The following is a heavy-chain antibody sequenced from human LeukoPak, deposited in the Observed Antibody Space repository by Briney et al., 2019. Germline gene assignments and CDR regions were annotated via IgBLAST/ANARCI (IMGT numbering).Heavy chain of an antibody. CDR1: GYTFTGYY. Sequence: GASVKVSCKASGYTFTGYYMHWVRQAPGQGLEWMGWINPNSGGTNYAQKFQGRVTMTRDTSISTAYMELSRLRSDDTAVYYCARGGTYDILNGYYPSIDYWGQGTLVTVSS. J-gene: IGHJ4*02. V-gene: IGHV1-2*02. CDR2: INPNSGGT. D-gene: IGHD3-9*01. CDR3: ARGGTYDILNGYYPSIDY.